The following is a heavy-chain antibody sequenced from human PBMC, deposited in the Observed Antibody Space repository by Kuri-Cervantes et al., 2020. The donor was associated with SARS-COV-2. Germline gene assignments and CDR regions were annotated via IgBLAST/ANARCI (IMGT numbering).Heavy chain of an antibody. CDR2: VKTNSGNT. V-gene: IGHV1-8*01. CDR1: ETTFPNYD. J-gene: IGHJ3*02. Sequence: ASVKVSCKTPETTFPNYDINWVRQATGRGLEWMGMVKTNSGNTLYAQIFQGRVTMTRDTSITTAYMELSRLRYDDTAVYYCVRFRYYDSSRHASDIWGQGTMVTVSS. CDR3: VRFRYYDSSRHASDI. D-gene: IGHD3-22*01.